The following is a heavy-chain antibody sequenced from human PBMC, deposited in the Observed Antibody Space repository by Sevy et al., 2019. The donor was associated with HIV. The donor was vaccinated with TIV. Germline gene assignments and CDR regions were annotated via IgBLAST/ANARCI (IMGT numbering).Heavy chain of an antibody. Sequence: SETLSLTCTVSGDSISGYYWNWLRQPPGKGLEWIGYIFYSRSTTYNPSLKSRVTISKDTSKNQFSLKLTSVTAADTAVYYCARGDPELFYGMDVWGQGTTVTVSS. CDR3: ARGDPELFYGMDV. J-gene: IGHJ6*02. CDR2: IFYSRST. V-gene: IGHV4-59*01. CDR1: GDSISGYY. D-gene: IGHD1-7*01.